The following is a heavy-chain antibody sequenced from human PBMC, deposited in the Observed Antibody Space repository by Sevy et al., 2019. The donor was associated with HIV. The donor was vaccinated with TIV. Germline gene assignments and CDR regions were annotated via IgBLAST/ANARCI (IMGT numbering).Heavy chain of an antibody. CDR2: INPKSGGT. Sequence: ASVKVSCKASGYTFTGYYLHWVRQAPGQGLEWMGWINPKSGGTNYAPKFQGRVTMTRYTSISTASMELSRLRSDDTAVYYCTRSAAEAKNFYCGGDCYSDYWGQGTLVTVSS. CDR1: GYTFTGYY. D-gene: IGHD2-21*02. V-gene: IGHV1-2*02. CDR3: TRSAAEAKNFYCGGDCYSDY. J-gene: IGHJ4*02.